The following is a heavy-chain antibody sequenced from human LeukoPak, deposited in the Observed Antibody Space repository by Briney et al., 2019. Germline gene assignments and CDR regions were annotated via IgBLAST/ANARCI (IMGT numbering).Heavy chain of an antibody. CDR2: INSDGSST. CDR1: GFTFSSYW. CDR3: ARAITYGSGSYQADY. J-gene: IGHJ4*02. V-gene: IGHV3-74*01. Sequence: GGSLRLSCAASGFTFSSYWMHWVRQAPGKGLVWVSRINSDGSSTSYADSVKGRFTISRDNAKNTLYLQMNSLRAEDTAVYYCARAITYGSGSYQADYWGQGTLVTVSS. D-gene: IGHD3-10*01.